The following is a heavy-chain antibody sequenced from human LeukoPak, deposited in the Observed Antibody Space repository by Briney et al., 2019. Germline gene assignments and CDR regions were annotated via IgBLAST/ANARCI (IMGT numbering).Heavy chain of an antibody. Sequence: SETLSLTCTVSGDSISRYYWSWIRQPPGKGLEWIGYIYYSGSTNYNPSLKSRVTISVDTSKNQFSLKLSSVTAADTAVYYCARAYANWFDPWGQGTLVTVSS. V-gene: IGHV4-59*01. CDR1: GDSISRYY. CDR2: IYYSGST. J-gene: IGHJ5*02. CDR3: ARAYANWFDP. D-gene: IGHD3-16*01.